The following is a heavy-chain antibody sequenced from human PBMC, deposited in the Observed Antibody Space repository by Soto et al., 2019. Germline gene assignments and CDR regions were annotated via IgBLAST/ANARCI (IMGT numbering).Heavy chain of an antibody. V-gene: IGHV3-23*01. CDR2: ITDTGVST. D-gene: IGHD2-2*01. CDR1: GFTSFTYA. CDR3: AKDTTGFILLFDS. J-gene: IGHJ4*02. Sequence: GGSLRLSCTASGFTSFTYAMTWVRQAPGKGLEWVSSITDTGVSTYYADSVKGRFTIYRDNSTKTLYLQMNSLRTDDSAVYYCAKDTTGFILLFDSWGRGTRVTV.